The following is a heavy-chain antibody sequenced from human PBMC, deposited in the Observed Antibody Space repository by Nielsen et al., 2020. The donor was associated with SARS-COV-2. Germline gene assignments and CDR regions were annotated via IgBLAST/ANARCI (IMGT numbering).Heavy chain of an antibody. CDR1: GYTFTSYG. J-gene: IGHJ6*02. CDR2: ISAYNGNT. Sequence: ASVKVSCKASGYTFTSYGISWVRQAPGQGLEWMGWISAYNGNTNYAQKLQGRVTMTTDTSTSTAYMELRSLRSDDTAVYYCARDTAQVRFLEWLHYYYYYGMDVWGQGTTVTVSS. CDR3: ARDTAQVRFLEWLHYYYYYGMDV. V-gene: IGHV1-18*01. D-gene: IGHD3-3*01.